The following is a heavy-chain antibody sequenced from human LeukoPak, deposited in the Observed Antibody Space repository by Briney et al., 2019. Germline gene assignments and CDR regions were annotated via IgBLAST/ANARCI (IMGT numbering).Heavy chain of an antibody. Sequence: PSETLSLTCTVSGGSVSSSSYQWGWIRQPPGKGLEWLGNVYYTGSTYYKASLKSRLIISVDTSKNQFSLKLSSVTAADTAVYYCARGLGDFWSGQRAFDIWGQGTMVTVSS. CDR2: VYYTGST. D-gene: IGHD3-3*01. V-gene: IGHV4-39*01. J-gene: IGHJ3*02. CDR3: ARGLGDFWSGQRAFDI. CDR1: GGSVSSSSYQ.